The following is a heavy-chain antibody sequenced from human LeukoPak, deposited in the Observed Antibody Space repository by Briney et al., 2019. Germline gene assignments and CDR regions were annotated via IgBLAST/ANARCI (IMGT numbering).Heavy chain of an antibody. CDR2: IYSGGST. CDR3: ARDRDSYSSGWCGAFDI. D-gene: IGHD6-19*01. Sequence: GGSLRLSCAASGFTVSSNYMSWVRQAPGKGLEWVSVIYSGGSTYYADSVKGRFTISRDNSKNTLYLQMNSLRAEDTAVYYCARDRDSYSSGWCGAFDIWGQGTMVTVSS. J-gene: IGHJ3*02. V-gene: IGHV3-53*01. CDR1: GFTVSSNY.